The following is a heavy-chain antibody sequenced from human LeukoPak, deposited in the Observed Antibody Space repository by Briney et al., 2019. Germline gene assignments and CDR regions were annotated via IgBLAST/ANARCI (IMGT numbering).Heavy chain of an antibody. CDR2: INPNSGGT. D-gene: IGHD2-2*02. V-gene: IGHV1-2*02. CDR1: GYTFTGYY. CDR3: ARERARYCSSTSCYKGGAFDI. Sequence: ASVKVSCKASGYTFTGYYMHWVRQAPGQGLEWMGWINPNSGGTNYAQKFQGRVTMTRDTSISTAYMELSRLRSDDTAVYYCARERARYCSSTSCYKGGAFDIWGQGTMVTVSS. J-gene: IGHJ3*02.